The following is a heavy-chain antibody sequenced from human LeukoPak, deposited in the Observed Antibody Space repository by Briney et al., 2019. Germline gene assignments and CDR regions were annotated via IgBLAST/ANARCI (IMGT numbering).Heavy chain of an antibody. CDR3: TRYSSSDNWFDH. D-gene: IGHD6-6*01. J-gene: IGHJ5*02. V-gene: IGHV3-73*01. CDR2: IRNKANSYAT. CDR1: GFTFSGSA. Sequence: PGGSLRLSCAASGFTFSGSAMHWVRQASGKGLEWVGRIRNKANSYATAYTASVKGRFTISRDDSKNTAYLQMNSLKTEDTAVYYCTRYSSSDNWFDHWGQGTLVTVSS.